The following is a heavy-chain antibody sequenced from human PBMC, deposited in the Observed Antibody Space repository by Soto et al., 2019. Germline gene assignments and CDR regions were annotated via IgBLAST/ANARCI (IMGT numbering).Heavy chain of an antibody. V-gene: IGHV3-15*01. CDR1: GFTFINAW. CDR3: TTADFGDSSGYYMWDYYYYGMDV. CDR2: IKSKTDGGTT. Sequence: WGSLRLSCAASGFTFINAWMSCFRHSPCKGLEWVGRIKSKTDGGTTDYAAPVKGRFTISRDDSKNTLYLQMNSLKTEDTAAYYCTTADFGDSSGYYMWDYYYYGMDVWGQGTTVTVSS. D-gene: IGHD3-22*01. J-gene: IGHJ6*02.